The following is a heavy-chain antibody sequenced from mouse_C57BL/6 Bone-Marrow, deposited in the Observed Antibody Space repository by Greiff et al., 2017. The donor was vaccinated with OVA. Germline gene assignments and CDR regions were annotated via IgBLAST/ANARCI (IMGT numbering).Heavy chain of an antibody. Sequence: QVHVKQPGAELVRPGSSVKLSCKASGYTFTSYWMDWVKQRPGQGLEWIGNIYPSDSETHYNQKFKDKATLTVDKSSSTAYMQLSSLTSEDSAVYYCARRDYYGSSDYWGQGTTLTVSS. V-gene: IGHV1-61*01. CDR3: ARRDYYGSSDY. D-gene: IGHD1-1*01. CDR2: IYPSDSET. J-gene: IGHJ2*01. CDR1: GYTFTSYW.